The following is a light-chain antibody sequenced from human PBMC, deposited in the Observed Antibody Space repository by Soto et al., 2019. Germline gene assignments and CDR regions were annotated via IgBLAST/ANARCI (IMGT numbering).Light chain of an antibody. CDR3: QQYNNRPRT. J-gene: IGKJ2*01. V-gene: IGKV3-15*01. Sequence: EIVMTQSPDTLSVSPGERATLSCRASQSVSSHLAWYQQKPGQAPRLLIYAASTRATGIPARFSGSGSVADFTLTISRLQSDDFAVYCCQQYNNRPRTFGQGTKLEIK. CDR1: QSVSSH. CDR2: AAS.